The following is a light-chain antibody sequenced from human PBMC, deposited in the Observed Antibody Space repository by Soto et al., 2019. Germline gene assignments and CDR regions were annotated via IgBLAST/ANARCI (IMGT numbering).Light chain of an antibody. CDR3: SSYAGNNNCV. J-gene: IGLJ1*01. CDR2: EIS. V-gene: IGLV2-8*01. CDR1: SSDVGGYNY. Sequence: QSALTQPPSASGSPGQSVTISCTGTSSDVGGYNYVSWYPQHPGKAPKLILYEISERPSGVPDRFSGSKSGNTASLTVSGLQAEDEADYYCSSYAGNNNCVFGTGTKVTVL.